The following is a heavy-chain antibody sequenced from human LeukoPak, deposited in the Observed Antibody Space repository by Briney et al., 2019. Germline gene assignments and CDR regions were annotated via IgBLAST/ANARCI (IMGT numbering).Heavy chain of an antibody. D-gene: IGHD3-16*01. Sequence: GGSLRLSCAASGFTFSSYGMHWVRQAPGKGLEWAAFIRYDGSNKYYADSVKGRFTISRDNSKNTLYLQMNSLRAEDTAVYYCAATEWGVLYYFDYWGQGTLVTVSS. CDR3: AATEWGVLYYFDY. V-gene: IGHV3-30*02. J-gene: IGHJ4*02. CDR2: IRYDGSNK. CDR1: GFTFSSYG.